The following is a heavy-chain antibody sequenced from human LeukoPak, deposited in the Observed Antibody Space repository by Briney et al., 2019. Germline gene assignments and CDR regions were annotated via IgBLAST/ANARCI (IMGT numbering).Heavy chain of an antibody. CDR2: INPNSGGT. D-gene: IGHD2-2*01. CDR1: GYTFTGHY. V-gene: IGHV1-2*02. Sequence: ASVKVSCKASGYTFTGHYMHWVRQAPGQGLEWMGWINPNSGGTNYAQKFQGRVTMTRDTSISTAYMELSRLRSDDTAVYYCARDSRSTSYNWLDPWGQGTLVTVSS. J-gene: IGHJ5*02. CDR3: ARDSRSTSYNWLDP.